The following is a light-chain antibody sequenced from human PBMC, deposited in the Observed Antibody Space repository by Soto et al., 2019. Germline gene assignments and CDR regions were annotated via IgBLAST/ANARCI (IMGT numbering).Light chain of an antibody. Sequence: TLSASAGNRVTMTCRASRSVDLWLAWYQQKPGKAPKLLIYKASSLESGVPSRFSGSGSGTEFTLTISSLQPDDFAAYYCQQYNSYAWRFGQGTKVDI. CDR1: RSVDLW. V-gene: IGKV1-5*03. CDR2: KAS. CDR3: QQYNSYAWR. J-gene: IGKJ1*01.